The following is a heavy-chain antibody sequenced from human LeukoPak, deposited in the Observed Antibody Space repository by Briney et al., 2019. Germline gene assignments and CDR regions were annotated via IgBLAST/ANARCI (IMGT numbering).Heavy chain of an antibody. V-gene: IGHV3-15*01. J-gene: IGHJ4*02. CDR3: TTDFGGVIVFDY. CDR1: GFTFSNAW. CDR2: IKSKTDGGTT. Sequence: GGSLRLSCAASGFTFSNAWMSWVRQAPGKGLEWVGRIKSKTDGGTTDYAAPVKGRFTISRDDSKNTLYLQMNSLKTEDTAVYYCTTDFGGVIVFDYWGQGTLVTVSS. D-gene: IGHD3-16*02.